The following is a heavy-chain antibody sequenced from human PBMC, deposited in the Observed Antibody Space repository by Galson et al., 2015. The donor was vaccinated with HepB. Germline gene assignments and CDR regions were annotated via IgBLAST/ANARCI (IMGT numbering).Heavy chain of an antibody. CDR3: AKGSVTTVTPRD. J-gene: IGHJ4*02. V-gene: IGHV3-23*01. Sequence: SLRLSCAASGFTFSSYAMSWVRQAPGKGLEWVSAISGSGGSTYYADSVKGRFTISRDNSENTLYLQMNSLRAEDTAVYYCAKGSVTTVTPRDWGQGTLVTVSS. CDR1: GFTFSSYA. D-gene: IGHD4-17*01. CDR2: ISGSGGST.